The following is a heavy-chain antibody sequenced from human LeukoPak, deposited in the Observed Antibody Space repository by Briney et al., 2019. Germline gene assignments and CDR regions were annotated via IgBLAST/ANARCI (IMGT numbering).Heavy chain of an antibody. V-gene: IGHV3-23*01. CDR2: ISGSGGYT. CDR3: AKGAFERFGEPSDY. CDR1: GFTFSSYA. Sequence: GGSLRLSCAASGFTFSSYAMSWVRQAPGKGLEWVSCISGSGGYTYYADSVKGRFTISRDNSKNTLYLQMNSLRAEDTAVYYCAKGAFERFGEPSDYWGQGTLATVSS. J-gene: IGHJ4*02. D-gene: IGHD3-10*01.